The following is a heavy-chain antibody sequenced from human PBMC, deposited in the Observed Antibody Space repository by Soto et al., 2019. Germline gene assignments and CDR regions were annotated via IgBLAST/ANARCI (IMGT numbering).Heavy chain of an antibody. Sequence: QVQLVHSGTEEKKPGSSVKVSCKASVGTFRNYPINWVRQAPGQGLEWMGSIFPLTDIPDYAQNFQARLTISADKSTITAYMELSSLTSDYTAMYFCARGPLVVLNYFESWGQGTLVTVSS. CDR2: IFPLTDIP. V-gene: IGHV1-69*04. CDR1: VGTFRNYP. CDR3: ARGPLVVLNYFES. J-gene: IGHJ4*02.